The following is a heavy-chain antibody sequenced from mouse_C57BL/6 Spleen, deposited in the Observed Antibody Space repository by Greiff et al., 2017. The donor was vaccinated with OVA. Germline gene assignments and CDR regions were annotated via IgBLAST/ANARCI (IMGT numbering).Heavy chain of an antibody. Sequence: VQLQQPGAELVMPGASVKLSCKASGYTFPSYWMHWVKQRPGQGLEWIGEIDPSDSYTNYNQKFKGKSTLTVDKSSSTAYMQLSSLTSEDSAVYYCAKITTVVDHWYFDVWGTGTTVTVSS. V-gene: IGHV1-69*01. CDR2: IDPSDSYT. J-gene: IGHJ1*03. CDR1: GYTFPSYW. D-gene: IGHD1-1*01. CDR3: AKITTVVDHWYFDV.